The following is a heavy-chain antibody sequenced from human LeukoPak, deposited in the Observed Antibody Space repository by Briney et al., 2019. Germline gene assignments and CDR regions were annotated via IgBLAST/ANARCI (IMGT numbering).Heavy chain of an antibody. V-gene: IGHV4-39*01. Sequence: WVRQPPGKGLEWIGSMYYSGSTYYNPSLKSRVTISVDTSKNQFSLKLTSVTAADTALYYCARLDYYDSSAFDYWGPGTLVTVSS. J-gene: IGHJ4*02. CDR2: MYYSGST. D-gene: IGHD3-22*01. CDR3: ARLDYYDSSAFDY.